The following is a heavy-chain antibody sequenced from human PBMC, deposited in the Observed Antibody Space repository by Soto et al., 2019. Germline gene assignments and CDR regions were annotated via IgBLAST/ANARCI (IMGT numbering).Heavy chain of an antibody. D-gene: IGHD3-10*01. V-gene: IGHV4-39*01. CDR3: ASLPHHMARECYFDI. CDR2: VHYYGST. CDR1: GDSISSTNYY. J-gene: IGHJ4*02. Sequence: QLQLQESGPGLVKPSETLSLTCTVSGDSISSTNYYWGWIRQPPGKGLEWIGIVHYYGSTYYNPSLKSRLTLSVDTSQVSLKLTSVTAADTALYYCASLPHHMARECYFDIWGPGTLVTVSS.